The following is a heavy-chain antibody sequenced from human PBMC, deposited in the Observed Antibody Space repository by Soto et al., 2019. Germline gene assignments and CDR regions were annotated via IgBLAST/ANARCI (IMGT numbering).Heavy chain of an antibody. CDR3: ARDRWFDP. CDR2: IHYSGST. CDR1: GGSISSYH. J-gene: IGHJ5*02. Sequence: QVQLQESGPGLVKPSETLSLTCTVSGGSISSYHWSWIRQPPGKGLEWLGYIHYSGSTNYNPSLKSRVIMSVDTSKNPVSLNLSSVTAADTAVYYCARDRWFDPWGQGTLVTVSS. V-gene: IGHV4-59*01.